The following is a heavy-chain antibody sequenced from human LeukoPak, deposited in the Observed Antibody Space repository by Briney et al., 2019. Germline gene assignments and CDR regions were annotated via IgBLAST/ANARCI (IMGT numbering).Heavy chain of an antibody. J-gene: IGHJ4*02. D-gene: IGHD3-10*01. Sequence: SETLSLTCTVSGGSISSGGYYWSWIRQHPGKGLEWIGYIYYSGSTYYNPSLKGRVTISVDTSKNQFSLMLSSVTAADTAVYYCARSITMVRGVIPILYYWGQGTLVTVSS. CDR2: IYYSGST. CDR3: ARSITMVRGVIPILYY. V-gene: IGHV4-31*03. CDR1: GGSISSGGYY.